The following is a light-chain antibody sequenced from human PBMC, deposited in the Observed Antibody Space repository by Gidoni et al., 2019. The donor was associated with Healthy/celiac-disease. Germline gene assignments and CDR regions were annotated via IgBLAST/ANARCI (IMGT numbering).Light chain of an antibody. Sequence: SYELTQPPSVSVSPGQTASITCSGAKLGDKYACWYQQKPGQPPVLVIYQDSKRPSGIPERFSGSNSGNTATLTISGTQAMDEADYYCQAWDSSTAGGVFGGGTKLTVL. V-gene: IGLV3-1*01. J-gene: IGLJ2*01. CDR1: KLGDKY. CDR2: QDS. CDR3: QAWDSSTAGGV.